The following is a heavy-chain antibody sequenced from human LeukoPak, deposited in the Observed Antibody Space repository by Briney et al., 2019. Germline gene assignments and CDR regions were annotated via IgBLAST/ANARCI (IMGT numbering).Heavy chain of an antibody. CDR2: ISYDGRNK. D-gene: IGHD6-19*01. V-gene: IGHV3-30*03. CDR3: ARDRSGWYKDAFDI. Sequence: GGSLRLSCAASGFSFSSHGMHWVRQGPGKGLEWEASISYDGRNKYYGDSVKGRFTISRDNAKNTLYLQMNNLTVEDTALYYCARDRSGWYKDAFDIWGQGTMVTVSS. CDR1: GFSFSSHG. J-gene: IGHJ3*02.